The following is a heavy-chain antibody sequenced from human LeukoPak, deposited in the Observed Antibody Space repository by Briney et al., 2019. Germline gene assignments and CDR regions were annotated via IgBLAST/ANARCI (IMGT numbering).Heavy chain of an antibody. J-gene: IGHJ4*02. D-gene: IGHD4-17*01. CDR1: GFTFSSYA. V-gene: IGHV3-30-3*01. CDR3: ARGGDYSNY. Sequence: GGSLRLSCAASGFTFSSYAMHWVRQAPGKGLEWVAVISYDGSNKYYADSAKGRFTISRDNSKNTLYLQMNSLRAEDTAVYYCARGGDYSNYWGQGTLVTVSS. CDR2: ISYDGSNK.